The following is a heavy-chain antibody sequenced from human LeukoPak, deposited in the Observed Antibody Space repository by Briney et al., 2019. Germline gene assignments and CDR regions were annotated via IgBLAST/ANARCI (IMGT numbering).Heavy chain of an antibody. CDR3: ARDRRPEYYFDY. CDR2: INSDESTT. J-gene: IGHJ4*02. Sequence: GGSLRLSCAASGFTFSNYWMHWVRQAPGKGLVWVSRINSDESTTNYADSVKGRFTISRDNAKNTLYLQMNSLRAEDTAVYYCARDRRPEYYFDYWGQGTLVTVSS. CDR1: GFTFSNYW. V-gene: IGHV3-74*01.